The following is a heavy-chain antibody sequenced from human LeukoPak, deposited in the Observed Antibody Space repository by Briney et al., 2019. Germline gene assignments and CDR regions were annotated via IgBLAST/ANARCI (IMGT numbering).Heavy chain of an antibody. CDR3: ARAGGYYLGYFDL. V-gene: IGHV1-46*01. CDR1: GYTFTDYY. Sequence: ASVKVSCKASGYTFTDYYIHGVRQAPGQGLEWMGVINPSGGSTTYAQKFQGRLTMTRDTSTSTVYMELSSLRSEDTATHFCARAGGYYLGYFDLWGQGTLVTVSS. J-gene: IGHJ4*02. D-gene: IGHD3-22*01. CDR2: INPSGGST.